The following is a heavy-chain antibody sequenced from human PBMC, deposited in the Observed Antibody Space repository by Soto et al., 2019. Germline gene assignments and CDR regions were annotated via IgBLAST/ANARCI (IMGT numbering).Heavy chain of an antibody. CDR1: GFTFSSYA. D-gene: IGHD1-26*01. CDR3: AKRRLVGATSRPPYFDY. CDR2: ISGSGGST. J-gene: IGHJ4*02. V-gene: IGHV3-23*01. Sequence: GGSLRLSCAASGFTFSSYAMSWVRQAPGKGLEWVSAISGSGGSTYYADSVKGRFTISRDNSKNTLYLQMNSLRAEDTAVYYCAKRRLVGATSRPPYFDYWGQGTLVTVSS.